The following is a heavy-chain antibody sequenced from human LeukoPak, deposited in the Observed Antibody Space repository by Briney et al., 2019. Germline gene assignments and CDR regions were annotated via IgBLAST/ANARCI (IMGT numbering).Heavy chain of an antibody. Sequence: ASVKVSCKASGGTFSSYAISWVRQAPGQGLEWMGRIIPILGIANYAQKFQGRVTITADKSTSTAYMELSSLRSEDTAVYYCARTAVVVPAAIDYWGQGTPVTVSS. CDR2: IIPILGIA. CDR3: ARTAVVVPAAIDY. CDR1: GGTFSSYA. D-gene: IGHD2-2*01. V-gene: IGHV1-69*04. J-gene: IGHJ4*02.